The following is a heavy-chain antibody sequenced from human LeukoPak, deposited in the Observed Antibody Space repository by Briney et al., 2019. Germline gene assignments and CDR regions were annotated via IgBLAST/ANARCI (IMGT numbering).Heavy chain of an antibody. CDR1: GGTFSSYA. Sequence: ASVKVSCKASGGTFSSYAISWVRQAPGQGLEWMGRIIPIFGTADYAQKFQGRVTITTDESTSTAYMELSSLRSEDTAVYYCASLCGGDCCFDYWGQGTLVTVSS. CDR3: ASLCGGDCCFDY. V-gene: IGHV1-69*05. CDR2: IIPIFGTA. D-gene: IGHD2-21*02. J-gene: IGHJ4*02.